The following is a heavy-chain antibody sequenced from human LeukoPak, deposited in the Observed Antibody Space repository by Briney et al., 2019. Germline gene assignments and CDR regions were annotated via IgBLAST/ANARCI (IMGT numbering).Heavy chain of an antibody. CDR1: GGSISSSSYY. V-gene: IGHV4-39*07. J-gene: IGHJ5*02. Sequence: PSETLSLTCTVSGGSISSSSYYWGWIRQPPGKGLEWIGSIYYSGSTYYNPSLKSRVTISVDTSKNQFSLKLSSVTAADTAVYYCARDHYDFWSDRPFGGWFDPWGQGTLVTVSS. CDR2: IYYSGST. CDR3: ARDHYDFWSDRPFGGWFDP. D-gene: IGHD3-3*01.